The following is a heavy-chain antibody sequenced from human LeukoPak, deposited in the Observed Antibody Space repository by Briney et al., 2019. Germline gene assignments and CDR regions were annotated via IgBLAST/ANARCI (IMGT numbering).Heavy chain of an antibody. D-gene: IGHD5-18*01. CDR1: GYTFTGYY. V-gene: IGHV1-2*02. J-gene: IGHJ4*02. CDR3: ARRVDTAIYFDY. Sequence: ASVKVSCKASGYTFTGYYMHGVRQAPGQGLEWMGWIIPNRGDTDYAQNFQGRVTMTRDTSISTAYMELSRLRSDDPAVYYCARRVDTAIYFDYWGQGTLVTVSS. CDR2: IIPNRGDT.